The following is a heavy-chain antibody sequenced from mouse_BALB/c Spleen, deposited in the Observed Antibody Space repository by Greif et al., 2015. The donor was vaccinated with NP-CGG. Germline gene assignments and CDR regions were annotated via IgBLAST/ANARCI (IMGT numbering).Heavy chain of an antibody. D-gene: IGHD1-1*01. Sequence: EVKLVESGGGLVKPGGSLKLSCAASEFTFGDYNWNGVGRTPEKSREWAPTISDGGSYTYYPDSVKWRFTISRDNAKNNLYLQMSSLKSENTAMYYCASGSSFDYWGQGTTLTVSS. CDR1: EFTFGDYN. V-gene: IGHV5-4*02. J-gene: IGHJ2*01. CDR3: ASGSSFDY. CDR2: ISDGGSYT.